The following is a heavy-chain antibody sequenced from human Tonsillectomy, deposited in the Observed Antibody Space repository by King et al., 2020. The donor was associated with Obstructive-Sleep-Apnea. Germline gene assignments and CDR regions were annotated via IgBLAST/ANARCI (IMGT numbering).Heavy chain of an antibody. J-gene: IGHJ6*02. Sequence: QLVQSGAEVKKPGSSVKVSCKASGGTFSNFAINWVRQAPGQGLEWMGGIIPIIGTTKSAQKFQGRVTLTADESSSTAYMELSSLGSDDTAVYYCAGRGLAPWAVPDMAEPFYYYYGVDVWGQGTTVTVSS. CDR1: GGTFSNFA. CDR2: IIPIIGTT. CDR3: AGRGLAPWAVPDMAEPFYYYYGVDV. V-gene: IGHV1-69*01. D-gene: IGHD6-19*01.